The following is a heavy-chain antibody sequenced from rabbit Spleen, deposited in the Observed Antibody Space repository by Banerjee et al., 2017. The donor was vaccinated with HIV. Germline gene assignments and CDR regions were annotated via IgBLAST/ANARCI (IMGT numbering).Heavy chain of an antibody. J-gene: IGHJ4*01. CDR3: ARWAAGNSGWYTFNL. CDR2: IYADRSGST. Sequence: QSLEESGGDLVKPEGSLTLTCTASGFSFSSSYYMCWVRQAPGKGLECIACIYADRSGSTYYATWAKGRFTISRTSSTTVTLEMTSLTAADTATYFCARWAAGNSGWYTFNLWGQGTLVTVS. V-gene: IGHV1S40*01. D-gene: IGHD1-1*01. CDR1: GFSFSSSYY.